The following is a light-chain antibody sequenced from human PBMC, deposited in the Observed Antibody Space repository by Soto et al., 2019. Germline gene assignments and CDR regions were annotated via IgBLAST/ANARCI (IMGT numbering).Light chain of an antibody. CDR3: QQRISWPPYT. V-gene: IGKV3-11*01. CDR2: EAS. Sequence: EVVLTQSPAALCLSRGESARLSCRASQSLTSYLAWYQQKPGQASRLLIYEASKRATGIPPRFSGSGSGTDLTLTLSSLEPEDFSIYYGQQRISWPPYTFGQGTKVDIK. CDR1: QSLTSY. J-gene: IGKJ2*01.